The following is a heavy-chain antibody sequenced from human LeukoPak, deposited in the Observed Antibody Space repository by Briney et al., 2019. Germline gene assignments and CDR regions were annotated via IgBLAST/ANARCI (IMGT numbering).Heavy chain of an antibody. CDR2: ISYDGSNE. V-gene: IGHV3-30*03. D-gene: IGHD6-13*01. CDR3: ARGHSSSWSFFDY. CDR1: GFTFSSYG. J-gene: IGHJ4*02. Sequence: GGSLRLSCAASGFTFSSYGMHWVRQAPGKGLEWVAVISYDGSNEHYAGSVKGRFTISRDNSKNTLYLQMNSPRADDTAVYYCARGHSSSWSFFDYWGQGTLVTVSS.